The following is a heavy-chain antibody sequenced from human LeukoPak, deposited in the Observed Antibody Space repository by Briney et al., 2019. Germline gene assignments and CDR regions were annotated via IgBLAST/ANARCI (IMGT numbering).Heavy chain of an antibody. D-gene: IGHD3-10*01. Sequence: PGGSLRLSCAASGFTFSDYYMSWIRQAPGKGLEWVSYISSSSSYTNYADSVKGRFTISRDNAKNSLYLQMSSLRDEDTAIYYCARGGGSYAMDVWGQGTTVTVSS. CDR3: ARGGGSYAMDV. CDR1: GFTFSDYY. CDR2: ISSSSSYT. V-gene: IGHV3-11*06. J-gene: IGHJ6*02.